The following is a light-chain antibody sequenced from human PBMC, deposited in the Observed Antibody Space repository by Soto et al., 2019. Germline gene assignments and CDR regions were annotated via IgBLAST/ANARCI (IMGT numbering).Light chain of an antibody. CDR3: SSYAGSNNLV. V-gene: IGLV2-8*01. CDR2: EVT. J-gene: IGLJ7*01. CDR1: SSDVGGYHY. Sequence: QSVLTQPPSASGSPGQSVTISCTGTSSDVGGYHYVSWYQHHPGQAPQLMIHEVTKRPSGVPDRFSGSKSGNTASLTVSGLQGEDEADYYCSSYAGSNNLVFGGGTQLTVL.